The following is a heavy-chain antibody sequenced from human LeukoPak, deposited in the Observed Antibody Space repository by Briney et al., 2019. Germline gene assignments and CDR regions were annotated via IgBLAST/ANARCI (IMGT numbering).Heavy chain of an antibody. Sequence: SQTLSLTCTVSGGSIRSYYWSWIRQPPGKGLEWIGYIYYSGSTNYNPSLKSRVTISVDTSGNQFSLNVSSVTAADTAVYYCARVLPYSSGWGVDHWGQGTLVTVSS. CDR2: IYYSGST. CDR1: GGSIRSYY. CDR3: ARVLPYSSGWGVDH. V-gene: IGHV4-59*01. D-gene: IGHD6-19*01. J-gene: IGHJ4*02.